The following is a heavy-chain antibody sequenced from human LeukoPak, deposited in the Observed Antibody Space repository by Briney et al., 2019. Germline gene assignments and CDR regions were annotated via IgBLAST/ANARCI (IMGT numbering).Heavy chain of an antibody. V-gene: IGHV3-74*01. Sequence: GGSLRLSCAVSGFTFSSNWMYWVRHAPGKRLVWVSRISSDGSSATYADSVKGRFTISSDNAKNTLYLQMNSLRAEDTAVYYCATFVGIAAGWGQGTLVTVSS. CDR3: ATFVGIAAG. J-gene: IGHJ4*02. D-gene: IGHD6-13*01. CDR1: GFTFSSNW. CDR2: ISSDGSSA.